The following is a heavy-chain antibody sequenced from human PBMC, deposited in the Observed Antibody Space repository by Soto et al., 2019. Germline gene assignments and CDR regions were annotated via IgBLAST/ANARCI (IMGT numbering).Heavy chain of an antibody. D-gene: IGHD3-3*01. J-gene: IGHJ6*02. CDR2: ISYDGSNK. Sequence: QVQLVESGGGVVQPGRSLRLSCAASGFTFSSYGMHWVRQAPGKGLVWVAVISYDGSNKYYADSVKGRFTISRDNSKNTLYLQINSLRPEATAVYYCAKDLQGANYYDFWSGYQTYYYYGADVWSQGTTLTVSS. CDR3: AKDLQGANYYDFWSGYQTYYYYGADV. CDR1: GFTFSSYG. V-gene: IGHV3-30*18.